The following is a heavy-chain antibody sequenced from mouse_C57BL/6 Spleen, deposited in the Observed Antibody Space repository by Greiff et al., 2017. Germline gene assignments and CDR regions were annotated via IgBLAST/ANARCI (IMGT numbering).Heavy chain of an antibody. Sequence: QVQLQQPGAELVKPGVSVKLSCKASGYTFTSYWMQWVKQRPGQGLEWIGEIDPSDSYTNYNQKFKGKATLTVDTSSSTAYMQLSSLTSEDSAVYYCARGGQEEDYWGQGTTLTVSS. CDR2: IDPSDSYT. CDR3: ARGGQEEDY. J-gene: IGHJ2*01. D-gene: IGHD3-3*01. V-gene: IGHV1-50*01. CDR1: GYTFTSYW.